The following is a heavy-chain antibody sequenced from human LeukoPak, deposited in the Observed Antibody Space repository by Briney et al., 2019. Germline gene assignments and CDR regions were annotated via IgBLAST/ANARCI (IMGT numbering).Heavy chain of an antibody. V-gene: IGHV4-59*01. D-gene: IGHD6-19*01. CDR2: IYYSGST. J-gene: IGHJ4*02. Sequence: SETLSLTCTVSGGSISSYYWSWIRQPPGKGLEWIGYIYYSGSTNYNPSLKSRVTISVDTSKNQFSLKLSSVTAADTAVYYCARSIAVAGTFDYWGQGTLVTVSS. CDR3: ARSIAVAGTFDY. CDR1: GGSISSYY.